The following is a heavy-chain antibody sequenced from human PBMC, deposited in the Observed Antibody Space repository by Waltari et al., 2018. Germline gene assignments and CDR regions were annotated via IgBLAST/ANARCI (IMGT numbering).Heavy chain of an antibody. D-gene: IGHD1-26*01. CDR2: ISGSGGST. V-gene: IGHV3-23*01. CDR1: GFPFNSYA. Sequence: EVQLLESGGGLVQPGGSLRLSCAASGFPFNSYAMSWVRQAPGKGLEWVSAISGSGGSTYYADSVKGRFTISRDNSKNTLYLQMNRLRAEDTAVYYCAKFEMGATIAPFDYWGQGTLVTVSS. CDR3: AKFEMGATIAPFDY. J-gene: IGHJ4*02.